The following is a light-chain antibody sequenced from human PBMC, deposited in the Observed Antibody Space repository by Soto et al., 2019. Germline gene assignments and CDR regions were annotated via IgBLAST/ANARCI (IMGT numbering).Light chain of an antibody. CDR3: ISYTRSNTLYVV. Sequence: QSALTQPASVSGSPGQSITISCTGTSSDVGGYNYVSWYQQHPGKAPKLMIYDVSNRPSGVSNRLSGSKSGNTASLTISGLQAEDEADYYCISYTRSNTLYVVFGGGTKLTVL. J-gene: IGLJ2*01. CDR2: DVS. CDR1: SSDVGGYNY. V-gene: IGLV2-14*01.